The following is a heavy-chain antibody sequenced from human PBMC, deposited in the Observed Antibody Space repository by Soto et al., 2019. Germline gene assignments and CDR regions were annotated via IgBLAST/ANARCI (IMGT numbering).Heavy chain of an antibody. V-gene: IGHV1-3*01. J-gene: IGHJ6*03. D-gene: IGHD6-6*01. CDR2: INAGNGNT. Sequence: GASVKVSCKASGYTFTSYAMYWVRQAPGQRLEWMGWINAGNGNTKYSQKFQGRVTITRDTSASTAYMELSSLRSEDTAVYYCARDYIAAPDYYYYYMDVWGKGTTVTVSS. CDR1: GYTFTSYA. CDR3: ARDYIAAPDYYYYYMDV.